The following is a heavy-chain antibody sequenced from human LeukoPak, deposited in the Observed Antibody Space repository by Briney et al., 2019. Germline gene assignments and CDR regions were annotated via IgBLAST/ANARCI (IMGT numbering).Heavy chain of an antibody. D-gene: IGHD2-15*01. V-gene: IGHV4-31*03. CDR1: GDSLSSGGYS. J-gene: IGHJ5*02. CDR2: IFYNGNT. Sequence: SETLSLTCYVTGDSLSSGGYSWSWIRQHPGKGLEWIGNIFYNGNTYYNPSLKSRVTLSVYTSENQFSLRMSSVTAADTAVYYCARVFGGAFDPWAQGTLVTVSS. CDR3: ARVFGGAFDP.